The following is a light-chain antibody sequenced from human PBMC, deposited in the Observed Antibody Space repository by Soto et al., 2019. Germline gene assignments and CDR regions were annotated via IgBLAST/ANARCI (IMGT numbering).Light chain of an antibody. Sequence: DIVMTQSADSLAVSLGERATINCKSSQSVLYSSNHKNYLAWYQQKPGQPPKLLIYWASTRESGVPDRFSGSGSGTDFTLTISSLQAEDVAVYYCQQYDSTPPTFGQGTRLEIK. CDR3: QQYDSTPPT. CDR1: QSVLYSSNHKNY. J-gene: IGKJ5*01. CDR2: WAS. V-gene: IGKV4-1*01.